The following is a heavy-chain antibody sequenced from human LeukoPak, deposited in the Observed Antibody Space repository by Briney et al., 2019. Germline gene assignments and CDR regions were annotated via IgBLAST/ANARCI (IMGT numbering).Heavy chain of an antibody. CDR1: GFTFSSYG. Sequence: GGSLRLSCAASGFTFSSYGMHWVRQAPGKGLEWVAVIWYDGSNKYYADSVKGRFTISRDNSKNTLYLQMNSLRAEDTAVYYCAKDRPLWFGELGGFFFDYWGRGTLVTVSS. CDR2: IWYDGSNK. V-gene: IGHV3-33*06. J-gene: IGHJ4*02. D-gene: IGHD3-10*01. CDR3: AKDRPLWFGELGGFFFDY.